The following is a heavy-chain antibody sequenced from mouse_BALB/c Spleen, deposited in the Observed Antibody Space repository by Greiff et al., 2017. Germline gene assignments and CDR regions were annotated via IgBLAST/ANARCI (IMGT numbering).Heavy chain of an antibody. Sequence: VQLQQSGAELVRSGASVKLSCTASGFNIKDYYMHWVKQRPEQGLEWIGWIDPENGDTEYAPKFQGKATMTADTSSNTAYLQLSSLTSEDTAVYYCNAITTAPWFAYWGQGTLVTVSA. CDR3: NAITTAPWFAY. CDR2: IDPENGDT. V-gene: IGHV14-4*02. J-gene: IGHJ3*01. D-gene: IGHD1-2*01. CDR1: GFNIKDYY.